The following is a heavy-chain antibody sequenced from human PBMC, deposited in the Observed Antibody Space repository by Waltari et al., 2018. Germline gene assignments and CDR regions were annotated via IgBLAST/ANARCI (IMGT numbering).Heavy chain of an antibody. CDR2: IHPSGIT. V-gene: IGHV4-34*01. D-gene: IGHD1-1*01. J-gene: IGHJ3*02. CDR3: ARGRDEYKSGSI. CDR1: GGSFSDYY. Sequence: QVQLQQWGAGLLRPSETLSLTCTVYGGSFSDYYLTWIRQPPGKGLEWIGEIHPSGITNYNPSLKSRLTILVDTSKNQFSLNLNSVTAADTAIYYCARGRDEYKSGSIWGQGTTVTVSS.